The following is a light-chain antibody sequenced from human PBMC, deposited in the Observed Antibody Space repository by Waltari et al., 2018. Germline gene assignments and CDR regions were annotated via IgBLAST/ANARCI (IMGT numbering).Light chain of an antibody. J-gene: IGKJ4*01. CDR3: QQSYSTPLT. Sequence: DIQMTQSPSSLSASVGDRVTITCRASQSISSYLNWYQQKPGKAPKLLIYAASSLQSGVPSRFSGSGSGTDCTLTINSLQPEDFATYYCQQSYSTPLTFGGGTKVEIK. V-gene: IGKV1-39*01. CDR1: QSISSY. CDR2: AAS.